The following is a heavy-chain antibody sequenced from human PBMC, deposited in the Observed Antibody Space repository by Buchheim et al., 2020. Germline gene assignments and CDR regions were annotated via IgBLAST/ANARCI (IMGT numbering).Heavy chain of an antibody. J-gene: IGHJ3*02. V-gene: IGHV3-23*04. D-gene: IGHD3-22*01. CDR2: ISGSGDST. CDR1: GFTFSSYE. Sequence: EVQLVESGGGLVQPGGSLRLSCAASGFTFSSYEMNWVRQAPGKGLEWVSAISGSGDSTFYADSVKDRSTISRDSSKNTLSLQMNSLRAEDTAVYYCAKDPNYYDNTYAFDIWGQGT. CDR3: AKDPNYYDNTYAFDI.